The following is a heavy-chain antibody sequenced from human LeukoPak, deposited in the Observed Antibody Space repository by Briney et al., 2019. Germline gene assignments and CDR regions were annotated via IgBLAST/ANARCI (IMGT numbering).Heavy chain of an antibody. CDR2: ISAYNGNT. J-gene: IGHJ6*02. Sequence: ASVKVSCKASGYTFTSYAISWVRQAPGQGLEWMGWISAYNGNTNYAQNLQGRVTMTTDTSPTTAYMELRSLQSDDTAVYYCAKLYMRGWPLENVVFWGGGTAVTVS. D-gene: IGHD2-8*01. V-gene: IGHV1-18*01. CDR1: GYTFTSYA. CDR3: AKLYMRGWPLENVVF.